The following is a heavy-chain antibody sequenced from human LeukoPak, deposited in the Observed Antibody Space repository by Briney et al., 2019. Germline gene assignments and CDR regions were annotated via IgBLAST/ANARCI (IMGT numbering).Heavy chain of an antibody. J-gene: IGHJ4*02. CDR2: INHSGST. CDR1: GGSLSGYY. Sequence: PSETPSLTCAVYGGSLSGYYWSWIRQPPGKGPEWIGEINHSGSTNYNPSLKSRVSISADTSKNQFSLKLSSVTAADTAVYYCARTGETAMDSRGLFDYWGQGTLVTVSS. D-gene: IGHD5-18*01. V-gene: IGHV4-34*01. CDR3: ARTGETAMDSRGLFDY.